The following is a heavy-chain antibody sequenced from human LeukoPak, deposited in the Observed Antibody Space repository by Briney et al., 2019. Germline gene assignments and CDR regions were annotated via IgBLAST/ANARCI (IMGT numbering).Heavy chain of an antibody. Sequence: GASVKVSCKASGGTFSSYAISWVRQAPGQGLEWMGGIIPIFGTANYAQKFQGRVTITADESTSTAYMELSSLRSEDTAVYYCARDAITMIVDNNWYFDLWGRGTLVTVSS. CDR1: GGTFSSYA. D-gene: IGHD3-22*01. V-gene: IGHV1-69*13. CDR3: ARDAITMIVDNNWYFDL. CDR2: IIPIFGTA. J-gene: IGHJ2*01.